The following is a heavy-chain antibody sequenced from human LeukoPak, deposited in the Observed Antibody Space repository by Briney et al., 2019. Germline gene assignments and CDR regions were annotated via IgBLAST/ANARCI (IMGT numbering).Heavy chain of an antibody. CDR2: INPNSGGT. D-gene: IGHD2-2*01. Sequence: ASVKVSCKASGYTFTGYYMHWVRQAPGQGLEWMGWINPNSGGTNYAQEFQGRVTMTRDTSISTAYMELSRLRSDDTAVYYCARLRSSTSSADYWGQGTLVTVSS. CDR1: GYTFTGYY. CDR3: ARLRSSTSSADY. J-gene: IGHJ4*02. V-gene: IGHV1-2*02.